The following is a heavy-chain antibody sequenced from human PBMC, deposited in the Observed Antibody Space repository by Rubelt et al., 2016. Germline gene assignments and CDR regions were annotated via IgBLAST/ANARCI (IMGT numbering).Heavy chain of an antibody. CDR2: ISSSGSTI. Sequence: GGGVVQPGRSLRLSCAASGFTFSSYDMNWVRQAPGKGLEWVSYISSSGSTIKYADSVKGRFTISRDNAKNSLYLQMNSLRAEDTAVYYCASPSVVDFDYWGRGTLVTVSS. V-gene: IGHV3-48*03. D-gene: IGHD3-22*01. J-gene: IGHJ4*02. CDR3: ASPSVVDFDY. CDR1: GFTFSSYD.